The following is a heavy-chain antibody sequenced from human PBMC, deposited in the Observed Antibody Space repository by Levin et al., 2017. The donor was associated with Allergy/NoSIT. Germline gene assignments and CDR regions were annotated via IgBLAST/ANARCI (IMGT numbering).Heavy chain of an antibody. CDR2: IYWDDDK. CDR1: GFSLSTSGVG. V-gene: IGHV2-5*02. Sequence: SGPTLVKPTQTLTLTCTFSGFSLSTSGVGVGWIRQPPGKALEWLALIYWDDDKRYSPSLKSRLTITKDTSKNQVVLTMTNMDPVDTATYYCAHRLGYCSGGSCYRSPAEYFQHWGQGTLVTVSS. D-gene: IGHD2-15*01. J-gene: IGHJ1*01. CDR3: AHRLGYCSGGSCYRSPAEYFQH.